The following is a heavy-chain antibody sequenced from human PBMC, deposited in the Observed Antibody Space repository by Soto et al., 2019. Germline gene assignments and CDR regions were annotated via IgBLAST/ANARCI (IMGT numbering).Heavy chain of an antibody. D-gene: IGHD4-17*01. Sequence: SETLSLTCTVYGGSFSSFYWSWIRQSPGKGLEWIGYIYYSGSTKYNPSLKSRVTISVDTSKNQFSLKRSSVTAADTAVYYCAREVDYGENWFDPWGQGTLVTVSS. J-gene: IGHJ5*02. V-gene: IGHV4-59*01. CDR1: GGSFSSFY. CDR2: IYYSGST. CDR3: AREVDYGENWFDP.